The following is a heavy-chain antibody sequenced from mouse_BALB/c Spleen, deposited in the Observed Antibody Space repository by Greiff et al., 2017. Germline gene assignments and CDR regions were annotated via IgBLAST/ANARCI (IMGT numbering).Heavy chain of an antibody. CDR3: ARNYGSDYYFDY. CDR2: ISYSGST. J-gene: IGHJ2*01. D-gene: IGHD1-1*01. Sequence: EVQLQESGPSLVKPSQTLSLTCSVTGDSITSGYWNWIRKFPGNKLEYMGYISYSGSTYYNPSLKSRISITRDTSKNQYYLQLNSVTTEDTATYYCARNYGSDYYFDYWGQGTTLTVSS. V-gene: IGHV3-8*02. CDR1: GDSITSGY.